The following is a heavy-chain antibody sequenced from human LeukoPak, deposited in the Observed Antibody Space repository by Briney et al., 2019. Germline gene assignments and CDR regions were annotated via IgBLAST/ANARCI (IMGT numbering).Heavy chain of an antibody. Sequence: PGGSLRLSCAASGFIFDDYGMSWVRQAPGKGLEWVSGINWNGGSTGYADSVKGRFTISRDNAKNSLYLQMNSLRAEDTAVYYCARDQRYCSSSSCPWEPFDYWGQGTLVTVSS. J-gene: IGHJ4*02. CDR3: ARDQRYCSSSSCPWEPFDY. D-gene: IGHD2-2*01. V-gene: IGHV3-20*04. CDR1: GFIFDDYG. CDR2: INWNGGST.